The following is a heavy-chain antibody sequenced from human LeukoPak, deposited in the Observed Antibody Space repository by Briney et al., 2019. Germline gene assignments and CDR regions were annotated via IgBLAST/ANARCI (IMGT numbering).Heavy chain of an antibody. CDR2: IYYSGST. CDR1: GGSISSYY. CDR3: ASRKLGNDY. Sequence: PSETLSLTCTVFGGSISSYYWSWIRQPPGKGLEWIGYIYYSGSTSYNPSLRSRVTISVDTAKNQFSLKLSSVTAADTAVYYCASRKLGNDYWGQGTLVTVSS. J-gene: IGHJ4*02. D-gene: IGHD7-27*01. V-gene: IGHV4-59*01.